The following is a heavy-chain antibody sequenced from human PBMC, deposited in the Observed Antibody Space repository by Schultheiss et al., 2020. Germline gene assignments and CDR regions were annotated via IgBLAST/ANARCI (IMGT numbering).Heavy chain of an antibody. CDR3: ARQLWLKY. V-gene: IGHV3-21*01. J-gene: IGHJ4*02. CDR1: GFTVSSNY. D-gene: IGHD2-21*01. CDR2: ISSSSSYI. Sequence: GGSLRLSCAASGFTVSSNYMSWVRQAPGKGLEWVSSISSSSSYIYYADSVKGRFTISRDNAKNSLYLQMNSLRAEDTAVYYCARQLWLKYWGQGTLVTVSS.